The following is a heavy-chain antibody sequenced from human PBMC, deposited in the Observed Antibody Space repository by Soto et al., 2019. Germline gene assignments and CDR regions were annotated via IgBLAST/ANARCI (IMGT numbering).Heavy chain of an antibody. Sequence: GSGKVCFKVYGYPLTELSMHLVRQAPGKGLEWMAGFDPEDGETIYAHKFQGRVTMTEDTSTDTAYMELSSLRSEDTAVYYCATDKMRYDFWSGYYKTAGTFDIWGQGTMVTVSS. V-gene: IGHV1-24*01. CDR3: ATDKMRYDFWSGYYKTAGTFDI. CDR1: GYPLTELS. CDR2: FDPEDGET. D-gene: IGHD3-3*01. J-gene: IGHJ3*02.